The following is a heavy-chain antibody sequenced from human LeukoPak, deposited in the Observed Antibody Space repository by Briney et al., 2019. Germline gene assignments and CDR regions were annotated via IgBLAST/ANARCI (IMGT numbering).Heavy chain of an antibody. CDR1: GYTFTSYG. J-gene: IGHJ4*02. V-gene: IGHV1-18*04. Sequence: ASVKVSCKASGYTFTSYGISWVRQAPGQGLEWMGWISAYNGNTNYAQKLQGRVTMTTDTSTSTAYMELGSLRSDDTAVYYCARERMGLLPNKPFDYWGQGTLVTVSS. D-gene: IGHD2-15*01. CDR3: ARERMGLLPNKPFDY. CDR2: ISAYNGNT.